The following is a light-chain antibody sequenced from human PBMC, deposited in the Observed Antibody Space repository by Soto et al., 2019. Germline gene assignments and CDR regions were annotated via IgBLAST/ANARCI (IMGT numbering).Light chain of an antibody. CDR2: DAS. V-gene: IGKV1-12*01. J-gene: IGKJ4*01. CDR1: QYVSSW. Sequence: DIQMTQSPSSVSASVGDRVTITCRASQYVSSWLAWYQQKPGTAPKRLIFDASTLESGVPSRFSGSGSGTYFTLTISSLQPEDFANSYCQQANSFPLTFGGGTKVEI. CDR3: QQANSFPLT.